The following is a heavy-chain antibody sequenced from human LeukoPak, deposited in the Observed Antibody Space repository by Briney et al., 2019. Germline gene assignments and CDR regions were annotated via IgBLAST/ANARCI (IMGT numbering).Heavy chain of an antibody. CDR1: GYTFSSYD. Sequence: ASVKVSCKASGYTFSSYDINWARQATGQGHEWKGWMNPNSGNTGYAQKFQGRVTMTGNTSISTAYMELSGLRSEDTAVYYCARGRLGADNYWGQGTLVTVSS. D-gene: IGHD1-26*01. CDR2: MNPNSGNT. CDR3: ARGRLGADNY. V-gene: IGHV1-8*01. J-gene: IGHJ4*02.